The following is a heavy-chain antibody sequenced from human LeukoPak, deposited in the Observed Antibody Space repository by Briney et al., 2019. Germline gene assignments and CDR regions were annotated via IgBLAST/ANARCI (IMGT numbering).Heavy chain of an antibody. Sequence: GGSLRLSCAASGFTFSSYWMHWVRQAPGKGLVWVSRINSDGSSTSYADSVKGRFTISRDNAKNTLYLQMNGLRAEDTAVYYCARESILSGSYYSFDYWGQGTLVTVSS. J-gene: IGHJ4*02. V-gene: IGHV3-74*01. CDR3: ARESILSGSYYSFDY. CDR2: INSDGSST. CDR1: GFTFSSYW. D-gene: IGHD1-26*01.